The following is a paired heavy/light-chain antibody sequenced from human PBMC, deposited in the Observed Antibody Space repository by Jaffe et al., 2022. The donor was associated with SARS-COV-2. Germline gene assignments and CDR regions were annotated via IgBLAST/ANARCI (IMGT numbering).Heavy chain of an antibody. J-gene: IGHJ4*02. Sequence: QVQLQESGPGLVKPSETLSLTCTVSGGSISSTNYNWGWIRQPPGKGLEWIGSVHYSGTTYYNPSLKTRVNILADTSKTQFSLKLSSVTAADTAVYYCARQAIVGLSGRHFDYWGQGALVTVSS. CDR1: GGSISSTNYN. D-gene: IGHD2-21*01. V-gene: IGHV4-39*01. CDR2: VHYSGTT. CDR3: ARQAIVGLSGRHFDY.
Light chain of an antibody. CDR2: EDN. V-gene: IGLV3-1*01. Sequence: SYELTQPPSVSVSPGQTASITCSGDKLGDKYASWYQQKPGQPPVLVIYEDNKRPSGIPGRFSGSNSGNTATLTISGTQGMDEAEYYCQAWDRSTVVFGGGTKLTVL. J-gene: IGLJ2*01. CDR3: QAWDRSTVV. CDR1: KLGDKY.